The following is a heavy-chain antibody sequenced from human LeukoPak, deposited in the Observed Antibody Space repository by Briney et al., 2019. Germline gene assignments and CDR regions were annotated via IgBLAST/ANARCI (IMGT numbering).Heavy chain of an antibody. CDR2: IYTSGGT. Sequence: SETLSLTCTVSGGSISSYYWSWLRQPAGKGLEWIGRIYTSGGTNYNPSLKSRVTMSVDTSKNQFSLKLRSVTGADTAVYYCARGNDFWSGLLWGQGTTVPVPS. V-gene: IGHV4-4*07. CDR1: GGSISSYY. D-gene: IGHD3-3*01. CDR3: ARGNDFWSGLL. J-gene: IGHJ6*02.